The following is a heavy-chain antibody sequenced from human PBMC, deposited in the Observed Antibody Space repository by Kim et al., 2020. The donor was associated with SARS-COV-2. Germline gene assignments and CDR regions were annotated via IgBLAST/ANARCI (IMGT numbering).Heavy chain of an antibody. V-gene: IGHV4-31*03. Sequence: SETLSLTCTVSGVSISSGNYYWSWIRQHPEKGLEWIGYISFTGSTSYSPSLKSRLTISVDTSKNQFSLNLRSVTAADTAVYYCVTTHPMVYVFDYWGQGKLVTVSS. CDR2: ISFTGST. CDR1: GVSISSGNYY. D-gene: IGHD3-10*01. J-gene: IGHJ4*02. CDR3: VTTHPMVYVFDY.